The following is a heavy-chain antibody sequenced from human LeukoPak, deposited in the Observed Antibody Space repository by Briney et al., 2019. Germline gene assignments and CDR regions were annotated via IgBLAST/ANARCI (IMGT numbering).Heavy chain of an antibody. CDR3: AKDLTLVVPAAIDYYYYMDV. Sequence: GGSLRLSCAASGFSVSSNYMSWVRQAPGKGLEWVSVIYRGGSTYYADSVKGRFTISRDNSKNTLYLQMNSLRAEDTAVYYCAKDLTLVVPAAIDYYYYMDVWGKGTTVTVSS. CDR1: GFSVSSNY. V-gene: IGHV3-53*01. D-gene: IGHD2-2*02. J-gene: IGHJ6*03. CDR2: IYRGGST.